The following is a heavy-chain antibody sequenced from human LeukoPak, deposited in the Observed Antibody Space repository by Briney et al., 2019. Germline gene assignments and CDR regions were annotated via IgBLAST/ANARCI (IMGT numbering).Heavy chain of an antibody. CDR2: ISGSGGST. CDR1: GFTFSSYA. D-gene: IGHD4-17*01. V-gene: IGHV3-23*01. J-gene: IGHJ4*02. CDR3: AKARSWGPQPYGLLFDY. Sequence: GGSLRLSCAASGFTFSSYAMSWVRQAPGKGLEWVSAISGSGGSTYYADSVKGRFTISRDNSKNTLYLQMNSLRAEDTAVYYCAKARSWGPQPYGLLFDYWGQGTLVTVSS.